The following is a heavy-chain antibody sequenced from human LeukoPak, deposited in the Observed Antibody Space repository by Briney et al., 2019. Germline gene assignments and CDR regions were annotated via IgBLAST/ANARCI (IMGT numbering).Heavy chain of an antibody. CDR3: ARIGSEYSGSYHYYYYYYYIDV. Sequence: ASVKVSCKASGYTFTSYDINWVRQATGQGLEWMGWMNPNSGNTGYAQKFQGRVTMTRNTSISTAYMELSSLRSEDTAVYYCARIGSEYSGSYHYYYYYYYIDVWGKGTTVTVSS. J-gene: IGHJ6*03. CDR2: MNPNSGNT. V-gene: IGHV1-8*01. CDR1: GYTFTSYD. D-gene: IGHD1-26*01.